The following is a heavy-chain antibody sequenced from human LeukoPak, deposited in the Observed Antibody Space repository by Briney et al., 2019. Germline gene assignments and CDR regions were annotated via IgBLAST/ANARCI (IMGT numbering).Heavy chain of an antibody. CDR3: ARGGYYYDSSGYSPGAFDI. CDR2: ISYDGSNK. D-gene: IGHD3-22*01. CDR1: GFTFSSYA. J-gene: IGHJ3*02. Sequence: GGSLRLSCAASGFTFSSYAMHWVRQAPGKGLEWVAVISYDGSNKYYADSVKGRFTISRDNSKNTLYLQMNSLRAEDTAVYYCARGGYYYDSSGYSPGAFDIWGQGTMVTVSS. V-gene: IGHV3-30-3*01.